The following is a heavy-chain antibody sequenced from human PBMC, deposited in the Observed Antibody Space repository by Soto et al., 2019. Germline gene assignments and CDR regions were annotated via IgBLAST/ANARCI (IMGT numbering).Heavy chain of an antibody. CDR2: IYSGGST. J-gene: IGHJ4*02. Sequence: EVQLVESGGGLIQPGGSLRLSCAASGFIVSSNSMNWVRQAPGKGLVWVSLIYSGGSTKYADSVKGRFTISRDNSKNTLYLQMNSLRAEDTAVYYCAREGGNLPKGFENWGQGTLVTVSS. CDR3: AREGGNLPKGFEN. V-gene: IGHV3-53*01. CDR1: GFIVSSNS. D-gene: IGHD2-15*01.